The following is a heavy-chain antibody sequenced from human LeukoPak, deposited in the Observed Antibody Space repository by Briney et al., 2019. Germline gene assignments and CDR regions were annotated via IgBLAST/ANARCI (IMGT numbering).Heavy chain of an antibody. CDR2: SSYDGKEE. V-gene: IGHV3-30*18. CDR1: GFTFSNYG. CDR3: VKQRDGSV. D-gene: IGHD5-24*01. Sequence: GGSLRLSCAASGFTFSNYGMHWVRQAPGKGLEYVAISSYDGKEEFYADSVKGRFTISRDNSRHMVFLQMNSLRVQDTGIYYCVKQRDGSVRGKGTLVSVTS. J-gene: IGHJ1*01.